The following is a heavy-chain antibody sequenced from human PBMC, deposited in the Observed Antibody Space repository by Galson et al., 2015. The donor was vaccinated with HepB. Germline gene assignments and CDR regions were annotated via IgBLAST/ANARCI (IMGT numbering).Heavy chain of an antibody. J-gene: IGHJ4*02. CDR1: GGTFSSYA. D-gene: IGHD6-19*01. Sequence: SVKVSCKASGGTFSSYAISWVRQAPGQGLEWMGGIIPIFGTANYAQKFQGRVTITADESTSTAYMELSSLRSEDTAVYYCAREAVAGSWPPHYLDYDHWGQGTLVTVSS. CDR2: IIPIFGTA. CDR3: AREAVAGSWPPHYLDYDH. V-gene: IGHV1-69*13.